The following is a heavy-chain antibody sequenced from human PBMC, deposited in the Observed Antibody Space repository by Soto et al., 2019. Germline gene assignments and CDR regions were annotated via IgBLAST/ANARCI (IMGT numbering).Heavy chain of an antibody. Sequence: QITLKESGHALVKPTQTLTLTCTFSGFSLTTSGVGVGGSRQPPGKALEGLALIYWDDDKRYSPSLKSRRTSAKDTSKNQVVLPLTNIDPAATATYFCAHRKTTVIWWFDPWGQATLVTVSS. CDR1: GFSLTTSGVG. D-gene: IGHD4-17*01. CDR3: AHRKTTVIWWFDP. J-gene: IGHJ5*02. V-gene: IGHV2-5*02. CDR2: IYWDDDK.